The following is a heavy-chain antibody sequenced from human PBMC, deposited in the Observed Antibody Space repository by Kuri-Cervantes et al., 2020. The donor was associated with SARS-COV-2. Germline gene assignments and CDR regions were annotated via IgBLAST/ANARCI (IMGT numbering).Heavy chain of an antibody. CDR2: IIPMLHKA. D-gene: IGHD3-9*01. CDR3: ARGFDSPLDY. CDR1: GASFTLSA. V-gene: IGHV1-69*10. J-gene: IGHJ4*02. Sequence: PVKVSCKTSGASFTLSAFSWVRQAPGQGLEWMGGIIPMLHKAHYAQKFQDRVTITADESTSTLYIDLNNLKSDDTAVYYCARGFDSPLDYWGQGTLVTVSS.